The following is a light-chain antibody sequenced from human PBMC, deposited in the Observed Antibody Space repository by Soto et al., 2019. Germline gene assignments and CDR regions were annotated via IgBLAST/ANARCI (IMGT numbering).Light chain of an antibody. CDR2: DAS. CDR3: QQRADWWT. Sequence: EIVMTQSPATLSLSPGERATLSCRASQSVSSHLAWYQQKPGQAPRLLIDDASNRATGIPARFSGSGSGTDFTLTISSLEPEDSAVYYCQQRADWWTFGQGTKVEVK. CDR1: QSVSSH. V-gene: IGKV3-11*01. J-gene: IGKJ1*01.